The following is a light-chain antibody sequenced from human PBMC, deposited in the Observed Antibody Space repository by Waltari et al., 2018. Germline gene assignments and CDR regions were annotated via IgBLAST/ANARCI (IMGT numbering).Light chain of an antibody. J-gene: IGKJ1*01. CDR1: QSVRGS. V-gene: IGKV3-20*01. CDR2: GAS. CDR3: QHYVRLPAT. Sequence: DIVLTQSPGTPSLSPGERATLSCRASQSVRGSLAWYQQKAGQAPRLLIYGASSRATGIPDRFSGSGSGTDFSLTISRLEPEDFAVYYCQHYVRLPATFGQGTKVEI.